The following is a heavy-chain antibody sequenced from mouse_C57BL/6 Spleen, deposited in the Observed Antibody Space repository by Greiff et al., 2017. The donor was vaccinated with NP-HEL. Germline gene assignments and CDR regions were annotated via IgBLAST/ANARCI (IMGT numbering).Heavy chain of an antibody. CDR2: INPNNGGT. J-gene: IGHJ1*03. CDR3: ARPYSNSFYWYFDV. Sequence: VQLKESGPELVKPGASVKMSCKASGYTFTDYNMHWVKQSHGKSLEWIGYINPNNGGTSYNQKFKGKATLTVNKSSSTAYMELRSLTSEDSAVYYCARPYSNSFYWYFDVWGTGTTVTVSS. D-gene: IGHD2-5*01. V-gene: IGHV1-22*01. CDR1: GYTFTDYN.